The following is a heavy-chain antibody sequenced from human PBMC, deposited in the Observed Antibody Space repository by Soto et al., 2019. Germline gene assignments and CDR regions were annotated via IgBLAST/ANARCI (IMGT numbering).Heavy chain of an antibody. CDR3: ASTSFAFYQPHSGPTAFAY. J-gene: IGHJ4*02. Sequence: PGGSLRLSCAASGLPFSSYAMSWVRQAPGKGLEWVSTIVGSGGRTYYADSVKGRFTISRDNSKNTLDLQMNSPRAEDTAVYYCASTSFAFYQPHSGPTAFAYWGQGILVPVPS. CDR1: GLPFSSYA. D-gene: IGHD5-12*01. CDR2: IVGSGGRT. V-gene: IGHV3-23*01.